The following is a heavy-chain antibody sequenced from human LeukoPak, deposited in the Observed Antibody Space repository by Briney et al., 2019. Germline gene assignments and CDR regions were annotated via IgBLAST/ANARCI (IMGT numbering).Heavy chain of an antibody. J-gene: IGHJ4*02. CDR2: INPSGGST. CDR1: GYTSNGYY. V-gene: IGHV1-46*02. Sequence: ASVKVSCKTSGYTSNGYYMHWVRQAPGQGLEWMGIINPSGGSTSYAQKFQGRVTMTRDMSTSTLYMELSSLRSEDTAVYYCVREMVRGVYAYWGQGTLVTVSS. CDR3: VREMVRGVYAY. D-gene: IGHD3-10*01.